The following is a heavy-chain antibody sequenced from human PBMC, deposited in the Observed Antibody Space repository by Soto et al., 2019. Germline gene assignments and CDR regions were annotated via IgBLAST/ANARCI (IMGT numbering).Heavy chain of an antibody. CDR3: ARVCSTTSCYGAFDI. Sequence: ESGGGLVLPGGSLRLSCAASGFTFSTYAMHWVRQAPGKGLEYVSLISGDGRSTYYANSVKGRFTISRDNSKNTLYLQMGSLRAEDMAVYYCARVCSTTSCYGAFDIWGQGTMVIVSS. V-gene: IGHV3-64*01. CDR1: GFTFSTYA. D-gene: IGHD2-2*01. CDR2: ISGDGRST. J-gene: IGHJ3*02.